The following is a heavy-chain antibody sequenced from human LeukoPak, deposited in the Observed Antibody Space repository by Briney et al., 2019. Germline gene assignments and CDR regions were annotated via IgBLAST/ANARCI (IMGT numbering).Heavy chain of an antibody. D-gene: IGHD1-26*01. J-gene: IGHJ4*02. CDR3: AKDHSAGEWELLTWYFDY. V-gene: IGHV3-23*01. Sequence: TGGSLRLSCAASGFTLRSNVMSWVRQAPGKGLEWVSAISGSGGSTYYADSVKGRFTISRDNSKNTLYLQMNSLRAEDTAVYYCAKDHSAGEWELLTWYFDYWGQGTLVTVSS. CDR1: GFTLRSNV. CDR2: ISGSGGST.